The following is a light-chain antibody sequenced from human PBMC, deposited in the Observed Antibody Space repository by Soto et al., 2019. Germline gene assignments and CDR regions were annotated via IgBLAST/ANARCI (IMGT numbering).Light chain of an antibody. CDR1: TNDFDLYKY. J-gene: IGLJ2*01. CDR3: SSSTSRTTRV. CDR2: DVN. V-gene: IGLV2-14*03. Sequence: QSALAQPVSVSGSPGQSITISCTGTTNDFDLYKYVSWYQQHPGKAPKLLIFDVNHRPSGVSNRFSGSKSANTASLTISGLQAEDEADYYCSSSTSRTTRVFGGGTKLPVL.